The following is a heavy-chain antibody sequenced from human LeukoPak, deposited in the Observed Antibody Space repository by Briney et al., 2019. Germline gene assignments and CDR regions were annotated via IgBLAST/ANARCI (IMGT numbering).Heavy chain of an antibody. CDR1: GGTFSSYA. V-gene: IGHV1-69*05. Sequence: SVKVSCKASGGTFSSYAISWVRQAPGQGLEWMGRIIPIFGTANYAWKFQGRVTITTDESTSTAYMELSSLRSEDTAVYYCARGSIVVVNCDYWGQGTLVTVSS. CDR2: IIPIFGTA. CDR3: ARGSIVVVNCDY. D-gene: IGHD3-22*01. J-gene: IGHJ4*02.